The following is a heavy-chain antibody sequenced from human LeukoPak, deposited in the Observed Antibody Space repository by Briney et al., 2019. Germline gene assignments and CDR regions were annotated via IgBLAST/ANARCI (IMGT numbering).Heavy chain of an antibody. CDR1: GFTFSNYA. CDR3: ANRGALAGAPVPSFDY. J-gene: IGHJ4*02. Sequence: PGGSLRLSCAASGFTFSNYAMNWVRQAPGKGLEWVSAISGTGGSTYYADSVKGRFIISRDNSKNTLYLQMSSLSAEDTAVYYCANRGALAGAPVPSFDYWGQGTLVTVSS. CDR2: ISGTGGST. D-gene: IGHD6-19*01. V-gene: IGHV3-23*01.